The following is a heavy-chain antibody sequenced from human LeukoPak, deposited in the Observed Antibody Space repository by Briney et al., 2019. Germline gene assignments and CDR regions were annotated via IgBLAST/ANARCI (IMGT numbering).Heavy chain of an antibody. CDR1: GFTFSSYG. D-gene: IGHD2-15*01. CDR2: IRYDGSNK. V-gene: IGHV3-30*02. Sequence: TGGSLRLSCAASGFTFSSYGMHWVRQAPGKGLEWVAFIRYDGSNKYYADSVKGRFTISRDNSKNTLSLQMNSLRAEDTAVYYCVLKVRFDYWGQGTLVTVSS. CDR3: VLKVRFDY. J-gene: IGHJ4*02.